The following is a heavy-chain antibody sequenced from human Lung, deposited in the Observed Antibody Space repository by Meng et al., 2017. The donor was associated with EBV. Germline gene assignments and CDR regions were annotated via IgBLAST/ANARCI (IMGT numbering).Heavy chain of an antibody. J-gene: IGHJ5*02. D-gene: IGHD1-26*01. V-gene: IGHV1-46*02. CDR1: GYTFNTYY. CDR2: INPSGGSS. Sequence: QVRLVRSGAEVKKPGASVRVSCKASGYTFNTYYMHWVRQAPGQGLEWMGVINPSGGSSIYAQRFQGRVTMTSDTSTTTVYMDLSSLRSEDTAVYYCARVSKGGSYGFDPWGQGTLVTVSS. CDR3: ARVSKGGSYGFDP.